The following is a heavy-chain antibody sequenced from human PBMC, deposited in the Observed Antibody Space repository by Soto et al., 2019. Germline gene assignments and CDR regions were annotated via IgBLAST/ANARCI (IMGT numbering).Heavy chain of an antibody. D-gene: IGHD3-22*01. CDR1: GYSFTSYW. CDR3: ARLGDSSGRYYYYYGMDV. CDR2: IYPGDSDT. J-gene: IGHJ6*02. V-gene: IGHV5-51*01. Sequence: PGESLKISCKGSGYSFTSYWIGWVRQMPGKGLEWMGIIYPGDSDTRYSPSFQGQVTISADKSISTAYLQWSSLKASDTAMYYCARLGDSSGRYYYYYGMDVWGQGTTVTVSS.